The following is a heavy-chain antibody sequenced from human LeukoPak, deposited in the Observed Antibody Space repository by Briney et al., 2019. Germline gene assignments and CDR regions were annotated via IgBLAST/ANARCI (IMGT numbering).Heavy chain of an antibody. V-gene: IGHV3-23*01. Sequence: GGSLRLPCAVSGFAFGREAMSWVRQSPARGLEWVASISPGGGTTYYADYVKGRFTISRDNSKDTLYLQMNSLRAEDTAVYYCARRWGYGDFYGLDVWGQGTTVTVSS. J-gene: IGHJ6*02. CDR2: ISPGGGTT. CDR1: GFAFGREA. D-gene: IGHD4-17*01. CDR3: ARRWGYGDFYGLDV.